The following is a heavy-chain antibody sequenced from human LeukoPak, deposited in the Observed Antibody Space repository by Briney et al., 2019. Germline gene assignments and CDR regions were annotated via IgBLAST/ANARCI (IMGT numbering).Heavy chain of an antibody. J-gene: IGHJ4*02. Sequence: GGSLRHSCAASGFIFSRYWMNWVRQAPGKGPVWVSRINSDGSSTSYADSVKGRFTISRDNAKNTLYLQMNSLRAEDTAVYYCARDPRYCGGDCYTFDYWGQGTLVTVS. CDR1: GFIFSRYW. D-gene: IGHD2-21*02. CDR2: INSDGSST. CDR3: ARDPRYCGGDCYTFDY. V-gene: IGHV3-74*01.